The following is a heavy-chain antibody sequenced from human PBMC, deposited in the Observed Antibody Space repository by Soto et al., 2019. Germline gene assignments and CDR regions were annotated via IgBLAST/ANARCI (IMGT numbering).Heavy chain of an antibody. V-gene: IGHV4-4*02. CDR1: SGSISSSNW. CDR2: IYHSGST. J-gene: IGHJ4*02. CDR3: ARDSSASRSFDY. Sequence: SSETLSLTCAVSSGSISSSNWWSWVRQPPGKGLEWIGEIYHSGSTNYNPSLKSRVTISVDKSKNQFSLKLSSVTAADTAVYYCARDSSASRSFDYWGQGTLVTVSS. D-gene: IGHD6-25*01.